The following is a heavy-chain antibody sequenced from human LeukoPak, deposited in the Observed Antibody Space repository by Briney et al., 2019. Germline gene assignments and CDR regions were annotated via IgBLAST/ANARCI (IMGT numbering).Heavy chain of an antibody. Sequence: GGSLRLSCAASGFTVSSYEMNWVRQAPGKGLEWVSYISSSGSVKFYADSVKGRFTISRDNAKNSLYLQMNSLRDEDTAVYYCVRDSAFAFDIWGQGTMVTVSS. D-gene: IGHD1-26*01. J-gene: IGHJ3*02. CDR1: GFTVSSYE. CDR3: VRDSAFAFDI. CDR2: ISSSGSVK. V-gene: IGHV3-48*03.